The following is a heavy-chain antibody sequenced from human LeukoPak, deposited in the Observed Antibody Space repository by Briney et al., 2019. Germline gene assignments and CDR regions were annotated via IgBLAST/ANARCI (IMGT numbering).Heavy chain of an antibody. CDR1: GYTFTSYY. D-gene: IGHD2-2*01. Sequence: GASVKVSCKASGYTFTSYYMHWVRQATGQGLEWMGWMNPNSNNTGYAQKFQGRVTITRNTSISTAYMELSSLRSEDTAVYYCARGHCSSTSCSTNNYYYMDVWGKGTTVTVSS. J-gene: IGHJ6*03. CDR3: ARGHCSSTSCSTNNYYYMDV. V-gene: IGHV1-8*03. CDR2: MNPNSNNT.